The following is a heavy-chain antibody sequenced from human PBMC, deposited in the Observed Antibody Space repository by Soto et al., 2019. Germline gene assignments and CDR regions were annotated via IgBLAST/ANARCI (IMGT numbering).Heavy chain of an antibody. CDR2: IIPILGIA. CDR1: GGTFSSYT. J-gene: IGHJ4*02. D-gene: IGHD4-17*01. CDR3: ARGTTVTTFGY. Sequence: QVQLVQSGAEVKKPGSSVKVSCKASGGTFSSYTISWVRQAPGQGLEWMGRIIPILGIANYAQKFQGRVTITADTSTSTAYMELSSLRAEDTAVYYCARGTTVTTFGYWGQGTLVTVSS. V-gene: IGHV1-69*02.